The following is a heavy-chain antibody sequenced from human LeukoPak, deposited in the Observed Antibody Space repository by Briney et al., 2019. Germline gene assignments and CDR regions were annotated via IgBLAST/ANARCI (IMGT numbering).Heavy chain of an antibody. CDR3: ARSYQGNGWYHFDS. D-gene: IGHD6-19*01. V-gene: IGHV4-30-2*05. J-gene: IGHJ4*02. CDR1: GGSISSGGYY. CDR2: IYHSGST. Sequence: PSETLSLTCTVSGGSISSGGYYWSWIRQPPGKGLEWIGYIYHSGSTYYNPSLKSRVTISVDTSKNQFSLKLSSVTAADTAVYYCARSYQGNGWYHFDSWGQGTLVTVSS.